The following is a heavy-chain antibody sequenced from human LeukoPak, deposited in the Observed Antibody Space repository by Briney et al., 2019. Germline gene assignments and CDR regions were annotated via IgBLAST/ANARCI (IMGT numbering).Heavy chain of an antibody. Sequence: ASVKVSCKASGYTFTGYYMHWVRQAPGQGLEWMGWINPNSGGTNYAQKFQGWVTMTRDTPISTAYMELSSLRSEDTAVYYCATDCSSTSCYRYDAFDIWGQGTMVTVSS. CDR2: INPNSGGT. V-gene: IGHV1-2*04. J-gene: IGHJ3*02. CDR1: GYTFTGYY. CDR3: ATDCSSTSCYRYDAFDI. D-gene: IGHD2-2*01.